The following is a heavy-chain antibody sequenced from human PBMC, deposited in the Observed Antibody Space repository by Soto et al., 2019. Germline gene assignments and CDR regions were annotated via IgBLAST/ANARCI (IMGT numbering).Heavy chain of an antibody. D-gene: IGHD6-13*01. Sequence: SQTLSLTCAISGDSVSTNSATWDWIRQSPSRGLEWLGRTYYRSKWYNDYAVSVKGRITINPDTANNQFSLQLNSVTPEDTAVYYCSRDRGQLVLSIFMRNYGMDVWGQGTTVTVSS. CDR3: SRDRGQLVLSIFMRNYGMDV. CDR2: TYYRSKWYN. J-gene: IGHJ6*02. V-gene: IGHV6-1*01. CDR1: GDSVSTNSAT.